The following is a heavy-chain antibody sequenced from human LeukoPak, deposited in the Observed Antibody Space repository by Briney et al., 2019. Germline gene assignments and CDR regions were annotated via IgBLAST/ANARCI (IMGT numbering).Heavy chain of an antibody. J-gene: IGHJ5*02. Sequence: GGSLRLSCAASGFTVSSNYMSWVRQAPGKGLDWVSMIYSGGSTNYADSVKGRFTISRDSSKNTLYLQMDSLRAEDTAVYYCVTRLAWGQGTLVTVSS. CDR1: GFTVSSNY. D-gene: IGHD3-16*01. CDR2: IYSGGST. CDR3: VTRLA. V-gene: IGHV3-53*01.